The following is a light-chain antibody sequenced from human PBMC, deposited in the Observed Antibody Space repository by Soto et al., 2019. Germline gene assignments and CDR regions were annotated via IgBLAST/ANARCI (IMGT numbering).Light chain of an antibody. CDR3: QVWDSNSDHYV. J-gene: IGLJ1*01. Sequence: SYELTQPPSVSVAPGKTATITCGGDYIGTKNVHWYQQKTGQAPVLVLRYDSDRPSGIPERLSGSNSGNTATLTISRVEAADEADYHCQVWDSNSDHYVFGTGTKLTVL. CDR1: YIGTKN. CDR2: YDS. V-gene: IGLV3-21*04.